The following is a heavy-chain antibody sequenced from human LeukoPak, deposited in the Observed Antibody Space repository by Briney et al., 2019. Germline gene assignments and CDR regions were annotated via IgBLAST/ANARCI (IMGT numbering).Heavy chain of an antibody. CDR3: AREAYSSSWYVDD. Sequence: ASVKVSCKASGYTFTSYYMHWVRQAPGQGLEWMGIINPSGGSTSYAQKFQGRVTMARDMSASTVYMELSSLRSEDTAVYYCAREAYSSSWYVDDWGQGTLVTVSS. V-gene: IGHV1-46*01. D-gene: IGHD6-13*01. CDR1: GYTFTSYY. CDR2: INPSGGST. J-gene: IGHJ4*02.